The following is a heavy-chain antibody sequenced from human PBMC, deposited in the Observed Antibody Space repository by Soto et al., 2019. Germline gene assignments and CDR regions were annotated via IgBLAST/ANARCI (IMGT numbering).Heavy chain of an antibody. CDR2: INSDGSST. CDR1: GFTFSSYW. V-gene: IGHV3-74*01. J-gene: IGHJ3*02. D-gene: IGHD6-13*01. Sequence: GGSLRLSCAASGFTFSSYWMHWVRQAPGKGLVWVSRINSDGSSTSYADSVKGRFTISRDNAKNTLYLQMNSLRAEDTAVYYCARVWSSSWIFDAFDIWGQGTMVTVSS. CDR3: ARVWSSSWIFDAFDI.